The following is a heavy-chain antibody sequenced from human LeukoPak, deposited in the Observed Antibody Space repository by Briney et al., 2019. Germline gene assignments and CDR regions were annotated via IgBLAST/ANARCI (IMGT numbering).Heavy chain of an antibody. J-gene: IGHJ5*02. CDR1: GGTFSSYA. CDR2: IIPIFGTA. D-gene: IGHD3-10*01. V-gene: IGHV1-69*13. Sequence: SVKVSCKASGGTFSSYAISWVRQAPGQGLEWMGGIIPIFGTANYAQKFQGRVTITADESTSTAYMELSSLRSEDTAVYYCSRITMVRGVIFPFDPWGQGTLVTVSS. CDR3: SRITMVRGVIFPFDP.